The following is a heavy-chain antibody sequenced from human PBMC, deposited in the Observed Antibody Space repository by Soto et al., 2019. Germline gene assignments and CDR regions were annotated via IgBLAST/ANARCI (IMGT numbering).Heavy chain of an antibody. D-gene: IGHD3-16*01. Sequence: PVGSLRLSCAASAFTFSSYWMSWVRQAPGKGLERVANIKQDGSEKYYVDSVKGRFTISRDNAKNSLYLQMNSLRAEDTAVYYCARDLFEAARRGEYAFDIWGQGTMVTVSS. V-gene: IGHV3-7*03. CDR2: IKQDGSEK. J-gene: IGHJ3*02. CDR1: AFTFSSYW. CDR3: ARDLFEAARRGEYAFDI.